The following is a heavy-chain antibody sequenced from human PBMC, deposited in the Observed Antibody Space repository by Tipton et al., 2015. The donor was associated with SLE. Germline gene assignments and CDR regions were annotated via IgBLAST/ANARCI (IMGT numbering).Heavy chain of an antibody. V-gene: IGHV4-39*01. J-gene: IGHJ5*02. CDR1: GGSISSSSYY. Sequence: LRLSCTVSGGSISSSSYYWGWIRQPPGKGLEWIGSIYYSGSTYYNPSLKSRVTISRDTSKNQFSLRLSSVTAADTAVYYCARRRAATGLLSERGWFDPWGQGALVTVSS. CDR2: IYYSGST. D-gene: IGHD6-25*01. CDR3: ARRRAATGLLSERGWFDP.